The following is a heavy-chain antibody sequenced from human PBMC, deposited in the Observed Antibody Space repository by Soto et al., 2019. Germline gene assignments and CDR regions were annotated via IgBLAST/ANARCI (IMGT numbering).Heavy chain of an antibody. CDR1: GGSISSGDYY. D-gene: IGHD2-15*01. CDR2: IYYSGST. CDR3: ARVSYCSGGSCSAFDP. V-gene: IGHV4-30-4*01. J-gene: IGHJ5*02. Sequence: QVQLQESGPGLVKPSQTLSLTCTVSGGSISSGDYYWSWIRQPPGKGLEWIGYIYYSGSTYYNPSLKSRVTISVDTSKNQFSLKLSSVTAADTAVYYCARVSYCSGGSCSAFDPWGQGTLVTVSS.